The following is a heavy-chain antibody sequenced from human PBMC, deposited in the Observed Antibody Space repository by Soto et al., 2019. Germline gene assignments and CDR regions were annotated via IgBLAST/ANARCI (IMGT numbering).Heavy chain of an antibody. CDR2: ISGSGGST. CDR1: GFTFSSYA. V-gene: IGHV3-23*01. D-gene: IGHD5-18*01. CDR3: AKDKGYSYGYGYYYYGMDV. Sequence: GGSLRLSCAASGFTFSSYAMSWVRQAPGKGLEWVSAISGSGGSTYYADSVKGRFTISRDNSKNTLYLQMNSLRAEDTAVYYCAKDKGYSYGYGYYYYGMDVWGQGTTVTVSS. J-gene: IGHJ6*02.